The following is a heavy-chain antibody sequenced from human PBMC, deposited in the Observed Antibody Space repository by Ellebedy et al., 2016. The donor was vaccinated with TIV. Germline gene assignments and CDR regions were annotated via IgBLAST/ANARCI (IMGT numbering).Heavy chain of an antibody. D-gene: IGHD6-13*01. Sequence: SVKVSXKASGGTFSSYAISWVRQAPGQGLEWMGGIIPIFGTANYAQKFQGRVTITADESTSTAYMELSSLRSEDTAVYYCARGGHYSSSWYQNDYWGQGTLVTVSS. CDR2: IIPIFGTA. CDR3: ARGGHYSSSWYQNDY. CDR1: GGTFSSYA. J-gene: IGHJ4*02. V-gene: IGHV1-69*13.